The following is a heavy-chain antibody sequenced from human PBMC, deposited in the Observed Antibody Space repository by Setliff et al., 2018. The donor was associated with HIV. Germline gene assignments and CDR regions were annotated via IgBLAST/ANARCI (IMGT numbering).Heavy chain of an antibody. D-gene: IGHD6-19*01. CDR3: ARSPSSGWFGYFDL. J-gene: IGHJ2*01. V-gene: IGHV1-2*02. CDR1: GYTFSNYY. Sequence: ASVKVSCKPSGYTFSNYYLHWVRQAPGQGLEWMGWINPHSGGTNYAQNFHGRVTMTRDTSISTAYMELRSLRSEDTAVYFCARSPSSGWFGYFDLWGRGTLVTVSS. CDR2: INPHSGGT.